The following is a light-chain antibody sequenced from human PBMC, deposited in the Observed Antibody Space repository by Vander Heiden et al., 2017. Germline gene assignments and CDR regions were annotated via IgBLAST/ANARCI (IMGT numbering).Light chain of an antibody. V-gene: IGKV1-6*01. CDR3: LQDYNFPRT. CDR2: AAS. CDR1: QSIRND. J-gene: IGKJ1*01. Sequence: AIQMTQSPSSLSASVGDRVTITCRASQSIRNDLGWYQQKPGKAPKLLIYAASSLQSGVPYRFSGSGSGTYFTLTISSLQPEDFATYYCLQDYNFPRTFGQGTKLEIK.